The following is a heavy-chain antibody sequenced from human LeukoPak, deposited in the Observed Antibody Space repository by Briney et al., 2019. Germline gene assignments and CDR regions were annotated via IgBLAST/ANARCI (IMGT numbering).Heavy chain of an antibody. CDR3: AHRRDYDGDWNGGSFDF. CDR1: GFSRTRRPVG. CDR2: INCDNDK. D-gene: IGHD2-21*02. V-gene: IGHV2-5*02. J-gene: IGHJ4*02. Sequence: SGPTRVNPTQTLTLTCSFSGFSRTRRPVGMGWSCHPPGKTLESLALINCDNDKRYNPPLSTRPTVTKNTSTNHVALTMTNMDPVDPGTYYCAHRRDYDGDWNGGSFDFWGQGTLVTVSS.